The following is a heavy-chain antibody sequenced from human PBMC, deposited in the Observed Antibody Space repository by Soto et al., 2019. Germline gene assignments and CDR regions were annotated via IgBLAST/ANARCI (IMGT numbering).Heavy chain of an antibody. CDR3: ARVSYGMDV. CDR2: IYYSGSS. Sequence: LSLTCTVSGDSLSSDRYYWSWMRQHPGKGLEWIGYIYYSGSSYYNPSLKSRVTISVDASKNQFSLKLSSVTAADTAVYYCARVSYGMDVWGQGTTVTVSS. CDR1: GDSLSSDRYY. V-gene: IGHV4-31*03. J-gene: IGHJ6*02.